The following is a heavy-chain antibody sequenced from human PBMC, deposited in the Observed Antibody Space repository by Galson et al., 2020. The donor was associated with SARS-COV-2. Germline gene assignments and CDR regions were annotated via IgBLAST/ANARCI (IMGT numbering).Heavy chain of an antibody. D-gene: IGHD6-13*01. V-gene: IGHV3-30*03. CDR2: ISFDGTKK. CDR1: GFTFSNYV. Sequence: GGSLRLSCAASGFTFSNYVMHWVRQAPGKGLEWVTVISFDGTKKSYADSVKGRFTFSRANFKNMVYLQMNSLRPEDTAVYYCAREYIPGSRSAAGPGYIYGMDVWGQGTLVAGSS. CDR3: AREYIPGSRSAAGPGYIYGMDV. J-gene: IGHJ4*02.